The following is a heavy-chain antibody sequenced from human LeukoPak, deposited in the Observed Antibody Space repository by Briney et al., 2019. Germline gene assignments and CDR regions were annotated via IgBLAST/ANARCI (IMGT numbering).Heavy chain of an antibody. Sequence: SGGSLRLSCAASGFTFSSYALTWVRQAPGKGLEWVSSISDSGGSTFYAPSVKGRFTISRDNSKNTLYLQMNSLRAEDTAIYYCAKGKYSGSWYFDYWGQGSLVTVSS. J-gene: IGHJ4*02. D-gene: IGHD6-13*01. CDR3: AKGKYSGSWYFDY. V-gene: IGHV3-23*01. CDR2: ISDSGGST. CDR1: GFTFSSYA.